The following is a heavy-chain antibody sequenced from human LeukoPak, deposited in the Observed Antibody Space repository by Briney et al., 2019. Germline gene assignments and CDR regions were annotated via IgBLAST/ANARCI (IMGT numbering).Heavy chain of an antibody. D-gene: IGHD4-17*01. V-gene: IGHV1-2*02. Sequence: ASVKVSCKASGYTFTGYYMHWVRQAPGQGLEWMGWINPNSGGTNYAQKFQGRVTMTEDTSTDTAYMELSSLRSEDTAVYYCATTLNSYGDYSNWFDPWGQGTLVTVSS. CDR2: INPNSGGT. J-gene: IGHJ5*02. CDR3: ATTLNSYGDYSNWFDP. CDR1: GYTFTGYY.